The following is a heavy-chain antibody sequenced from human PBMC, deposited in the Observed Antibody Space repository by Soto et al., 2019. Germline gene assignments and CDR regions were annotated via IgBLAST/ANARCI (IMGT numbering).Heavy chain of an antibody. CDR1: GYTFTSYY. D-gene: IGHD3-3*01. J-gene: IGHJ5*02. V-gene: IGHV1-46*01. CDR2: INPSGVST. CDR3: ARELAGFWSGGGPNWFDP. Sequence: ASVKVSCKASGYTFTSYYMHWVRQAPGQGLEWMGIINPSGVSTSYAQKFQGRATMTRDTSTSTVYMELCSLRSEDTAVYYCARELAGFWSGGGPNWFDPWGQGTLVTVSS.